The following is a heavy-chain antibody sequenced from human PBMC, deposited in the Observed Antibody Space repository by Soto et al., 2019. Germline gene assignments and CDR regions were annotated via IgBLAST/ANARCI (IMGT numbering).Heavy chain of an antibody. CDR2: ISGSGGST. Sequence: EVQLLESGGGLVQPGGSLRLSCAASGFTFSSYAMNWVRLAPGKGLEWVSVISGSGGSTYYADSVKGRFTISRDKSKNSLSLQMTSLRAEDTAVYYCAKRATGTYFDYWGQGTLVTVSS. V-gene: IGHV3-23*01. D-gene: IGHD1-1*01. CDR1: GFTFSSYA. CDR3: AKRATGTYFDY. J-gene: IGHJ4*02.